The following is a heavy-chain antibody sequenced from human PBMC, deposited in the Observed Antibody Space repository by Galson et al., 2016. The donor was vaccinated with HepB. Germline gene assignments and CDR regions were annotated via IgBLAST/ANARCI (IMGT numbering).Heavy chain of an antibody. V-gene: IGHV4-59*01. CDR2: VYYSGAT. J-gene: IGHJ4*02. D-gene: IGHD6-19*01. CDR1: GGSFSGSY. CDR3: ALRTFGSYSSGCGY. Sequence: SETLSLPCAVYGGSFSGSYWSWIRQPPGKGLEWIGYVYYSGATSYNSSLGSRIPMSVDTPKNYFSLKLSSVTTADTAMYYCALRTFGSYSSGCGYWGQGTLVTVSS.